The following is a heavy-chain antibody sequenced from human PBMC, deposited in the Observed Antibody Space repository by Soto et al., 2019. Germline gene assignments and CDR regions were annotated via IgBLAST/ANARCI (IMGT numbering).Heavy chain of an antibody. J-gene: IGHJ6*02. CDR2: IWFDGSNK. D-gene: IGHD3-9*01. CDR3: ARQHRDILTGLRWNGMDV. CDR1: GFTFSSYG. V-gene: IGHV3-33*01. Sequence: QVQLVESGGGVVQPGRSLRLSCAASGFTFSSYGMHWVRQAPGKGLEWVAVIWFDGSNKYYADSVKGRFTISRDNSNNTRYLQMNSLRAGDTAVYYCARQHRDILTGLRWNGMDVWGQGTTVTVSS.